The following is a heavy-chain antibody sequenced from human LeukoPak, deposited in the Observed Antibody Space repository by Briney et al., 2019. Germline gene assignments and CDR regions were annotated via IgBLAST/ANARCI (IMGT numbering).Heavy chain of an antibody. Sequence: AGGSLRLSCAASGFTFSSYPMSWVRQAPGKGLEWVSVISGSGGSTYYADSVKGRFTISRDNSKNTLYLQMNTLRAEDTAVYYCAKATGHIVVVTAIFDYWGQGTLVTVSS. J-gene: IGHJ4*02. CDR1: GFTFSSYP. V-gene: IGHV3-23*01. CDR2: ISGSGGST. CDR3: AKATGHIVVVTAIFDY. D-gene: IGHD2-21*02.